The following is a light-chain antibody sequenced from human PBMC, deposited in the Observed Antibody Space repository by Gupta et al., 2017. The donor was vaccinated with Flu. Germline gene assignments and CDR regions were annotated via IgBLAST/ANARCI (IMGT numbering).Light chain of an antibody. Sequence: PSSLSASVGDRVPITCRASQGIRGDLNWYQQKPVKAPELLIYAASSLRSGVPSRFRGSGSGTDFTLTITSLQPEDFATYCCQQYYNYPFTFGPGTKVDIK. CDR1: QGIRGD. V-gene: IGKV1-6*01. CDR3: QQYYNYPFT. J-gene: IGKJ3*01. CDR2: AAS.